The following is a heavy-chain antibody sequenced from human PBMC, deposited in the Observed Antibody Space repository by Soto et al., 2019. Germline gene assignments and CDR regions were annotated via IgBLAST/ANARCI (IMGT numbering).Heavy chain of an antibody. CDR3: ARSSSGDYVIGYFDY. D-gene: IGHD3-16*01. CDR1: GFTFSSYA. CDR2: ISGSGGST. Sequence: VQLLESGGGLVQPGGSLRLSCAASGFTFSSYAMSWVRQAPGKGLEWLSAISGSGGSTYYADPVKGRFTISRDNSKYTLYLQMNSLRAEDTAIYYCARSSSGDYVIGYFDYWGQGTLVTVSS. J-gene: IGHJ4*02. V-gene: IGHV3-23*01.